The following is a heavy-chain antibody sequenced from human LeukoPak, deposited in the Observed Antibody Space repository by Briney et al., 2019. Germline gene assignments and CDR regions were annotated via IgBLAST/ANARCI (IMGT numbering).Heavy chain of an antibody. CDR2: IKQDGSEK. CDR1: GFTFSSYW. D-gene: IGHD6-13*01. CDR3: ARDYSSSWYGSRSGKYYFDY. J-gene: IGHJ4*02. V-gene: IGHV3-7*01. Sequence: GGSLRLSCAASGFTFSSYWMSWVRQAPGKGLEWVANIKQDGSEKYYVDSVKSRFTISRDNAKNSLYLQMNSLRAEDTAVYYCARDYSSSWYGSRSGKYYFDYWGQGTLVTVSS.